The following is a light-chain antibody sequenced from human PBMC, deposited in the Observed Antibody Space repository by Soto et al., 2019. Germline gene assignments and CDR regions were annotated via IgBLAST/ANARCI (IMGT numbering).Light chain of an antibody. CDR1: GSDVGGYNY. CDR2: DVS. CDR3: SSYTSASTPLV. Sequence: QSALTQPASVSGSPGQSITISCTGTGSDVGGYNYVSWYQQHPGKAPKVMIYDVSNPPSGVSNRFSGSKSGNTASLTISGLQAEDEADYYCSSYTSASTPLVFGGGTKLTVL. J-gene: IGLJ2*01. V-gene: IGLV2-14*01.